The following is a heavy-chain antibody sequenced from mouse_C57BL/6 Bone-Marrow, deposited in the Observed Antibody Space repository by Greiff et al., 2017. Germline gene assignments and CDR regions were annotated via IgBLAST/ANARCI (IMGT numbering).Heavy chain of an antibody. CDR3: SYYSNSFDN. CDR2: IYPGDGDT. Sequence: QVQLQQSGPELVKPGASVKISCKASGYAFSSSWMNWVKQRPGKGLEWIGRIYPGDGDTNYNGKFKGKATLTADKSSSTAYMQLSRLTSEDTTVYFCSYYSNSFDNRGQGTTHTVSS. D-gene: IGHD2-5*01. CDR1: GYAFSSSW. J-gene: IGHJ2*01. V-gene: IGHV1-82*01.